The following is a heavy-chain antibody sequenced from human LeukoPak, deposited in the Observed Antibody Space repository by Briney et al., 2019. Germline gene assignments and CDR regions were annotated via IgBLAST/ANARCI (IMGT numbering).Heavy chain of an antibody. D-gene: IGHD5-18*01. Sequence: PGGSLRLSCAASGLTFSSYGMSWVRQAPGKGLEWVSAISGSGGSTYYADSVKGRFTISRDNSKNTLFLQMNSLRAEDTAVYYCAIGIYSYGPFDYWGQGTLVTVSS. V-gene: IGHV3-23*01. CDR1: GLTFSSYG. J-gene: IGHJ4*02. CDR3: AIGIYSYGPFDY. CDR2: ISGSGGST.